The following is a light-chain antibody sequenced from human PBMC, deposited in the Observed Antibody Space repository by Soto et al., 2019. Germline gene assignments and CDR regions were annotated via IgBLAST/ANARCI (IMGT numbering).Light chain of an antibody. CDR3: QQSYSAPV. Sequence: DIQMTQSPSSLSASVGDRVTITCRASQSISNYLNWYQQIPGKAPKLLIFAASGLQSGVPSRFSGGGSGTEFTLTISSLQPEDFATYYCQQSYSAPVFGPGTKVDIK. CDR1: QSISNY. CDR2: AAS. V-gene: IGKV1-39*01. J-gene: IGKJ3*01.